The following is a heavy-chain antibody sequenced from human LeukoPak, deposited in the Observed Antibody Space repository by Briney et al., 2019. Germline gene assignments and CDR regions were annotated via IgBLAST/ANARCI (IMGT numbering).Heavy chain of an antibody. D-gene: IGHD3-10*01. CDR3: ARFGELWPHFDY. V-gene: IGHV1-69*04. J-gene: IGHJ4*02. CDR2: IIPILGKA. Sequence: GASVKVSCKASGGTFSSYAISWVRQAPGQGLEWMGRIIPILGKANYAQKFQGRVTMTTDTSTSTAYMELRSLRSDDTAVYYCARFGELWPHFDYWGQGTLVTVSS. CDR1: GGTFSSYA.